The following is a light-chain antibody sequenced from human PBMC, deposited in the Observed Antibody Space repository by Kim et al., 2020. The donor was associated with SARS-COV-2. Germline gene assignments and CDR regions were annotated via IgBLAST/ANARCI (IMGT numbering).Light chain of an antibody. V-gene: IGLV3-19*01. CDR3: NSRDSSGNL. Sequence: SGAMGRTVRVTCQGDSRRSYYASWYQHRPGQAPVVVIYGKHNRPSGIPDRFSASSSGNTASLTITGAQAEDEADYYCNSRDSSGNLFGGGTQLTVL. J-gene: IGLJ2*01. CDR2: GKH. CDR1: SRRSYY.